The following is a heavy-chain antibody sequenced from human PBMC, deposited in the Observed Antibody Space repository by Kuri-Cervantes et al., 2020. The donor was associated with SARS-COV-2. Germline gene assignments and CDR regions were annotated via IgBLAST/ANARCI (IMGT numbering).Heavy chain of an antibody. D-gene: IGHD5-12*01. CDR3: ARVLRGYSGYELFDY. J-gene: IGHJ4*02. Sequence: GESLKISCAASGFTFSRYAMHWVRQAPGKGLEWVAIISYDGNNDYYADSVKGRFTISRDNSRNTLYLQMNSLRAEDTAVYYCARVLRGYSGYELFDYWGQGTLVTVSS. CDR1: GFTFSRYA. V-gene: IGHV3-30-3*01. CDR2: ISYDGNND.